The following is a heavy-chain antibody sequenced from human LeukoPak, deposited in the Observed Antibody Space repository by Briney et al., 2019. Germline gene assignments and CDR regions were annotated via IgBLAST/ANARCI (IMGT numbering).Heavy chain of an antibody. Sequence: GGSLRLSGAASGFTFSSYAMHWVRQAPGKGLEWVAVISYDGSNKYYADSVKGRFTISRDNSKNTLYLQMNSLRAEDTAVYYCARGSEYNSGSYSQAKDWFDPWGQGTLVTVSS. J-gene: IGHJ5*02. CDR2: ISYDGSNK. CDR1: GFTFSSYA. D-gene: IGHD1-26*01. V-gene: IGHV3-30-3*01. CDR3: ARGSEYNSGSYSQAKDWFDP.